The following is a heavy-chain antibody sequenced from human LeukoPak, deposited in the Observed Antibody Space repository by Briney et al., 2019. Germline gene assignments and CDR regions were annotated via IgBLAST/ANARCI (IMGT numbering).Heavy chain of an antibody. V-gene: IGHV1-46*01. CDR1: GYTFTSYY. J-gene: IGHJ6*03. CDR2: INPSGGST. D-gene: IGHD1-26*01. CDR3: AREGLRVGANHYYYFMDG. Sequence: ASVKVSCKASGYTFTSYYMHWVRQAPGQGLEWMGIINPSGGSTGYAQKFQGRVTMTRDTSTSTVYMELSSLRSEDTAVYFCAREGLRVGANHYYYFMDGWGKGTTVTISS.